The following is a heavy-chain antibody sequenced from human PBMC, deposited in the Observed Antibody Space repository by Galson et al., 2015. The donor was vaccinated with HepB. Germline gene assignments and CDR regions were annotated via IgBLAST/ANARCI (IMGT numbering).Heavy chain of an antibody. D-gene: IGHD6-13*01. CDR2: VSYDGSDK. CDR1: GFTFSNYP. CDR3: ARSYSSTWLYFDY. J-gene: IGHJ4*02. Sequence: LRLSCAASGFTFSNYPMHWVRQAPGKGLEWVAVVSYDGSDKYYAVSAKGRFTISRDNSKNTLYLHMNSLRADDTAVYYCARSYSSTWLYFDYWGQGTLVTVSS. V-gene: IGHV3-30*04.